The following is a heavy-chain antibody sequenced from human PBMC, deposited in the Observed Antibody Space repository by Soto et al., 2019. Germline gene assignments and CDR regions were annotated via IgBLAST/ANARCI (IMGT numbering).Heavy chain of an antibody. J-gene: IGHJ4*02. CDR3: ARYRREAVAGYTLDN. CDR1: GGSISSNY. CDR2: VYNSGST. D-gene: IGHD6-13*01. Sequence: SETLSLTCTVSGGSISSNYWTWIRQPPGKGLEWIGHVYNSGSTNYNPSLKSRVTISEDTSKSQFSLKVNSMTAADTAVYYCARYRREAVAGYTLDNWGQGILVTV. V-gene: IGHV4-59*01.